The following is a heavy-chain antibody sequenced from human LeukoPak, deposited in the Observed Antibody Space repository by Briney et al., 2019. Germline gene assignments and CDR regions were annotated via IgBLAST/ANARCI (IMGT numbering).Heavy chain of an antibody. V-gene: IGHV4-59*01. J-gene: IGHJ6*03. CDR1: GGSISSYY. CDR3: ARFYGDYPYYYYYMDV. CDR2: IYYSGST. D-gene: IGHD4-17*01. Sequence: PSKTLSLTCPVSGGSISSYYWSWIRQPPGKGLEWIGYIYYSGSTNCNPSLKSRVTISVDTSKNQFSLKLSSVTAADTAVYYCARFYGDYPYYYYYMDVWGKGTTVTVSS.